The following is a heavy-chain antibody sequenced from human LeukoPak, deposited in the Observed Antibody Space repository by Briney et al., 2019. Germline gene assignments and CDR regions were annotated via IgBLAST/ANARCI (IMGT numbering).Heavy chain of an antibody. CDR3: AREGSSSTTGFDY. V-gene: IGHV1-8*01. J-gene: IGHJ4*02. D-gene: IGHD6-13*01. CDR2: MNPNSGNT. Sequence: VASVKVSCKASGYTFTIYDINWVRQATGQGLEWMGWMNPNSGNTGYAQKFQGRVTMTRNTSISTAYMELSSLRSEDTAVYYCAREGSSSTTGFDYWGQGTLVTVSS. CDR1: GYTFTIYD.